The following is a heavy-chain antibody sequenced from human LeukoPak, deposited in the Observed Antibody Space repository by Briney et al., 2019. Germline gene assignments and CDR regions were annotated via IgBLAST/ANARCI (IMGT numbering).Heavy chain of an antibody. J-gene: IGHJ4*02. CDR3: ASRYSGYGRSPANEFDY. Sequence: SVKVSCKASGGTFTSYTMSWVRQAAGQGLEWMGRIIPILGIANYAQKLKGRVTITADKYKSTAKMEMSSMRYEDTAVYYCASRYSGYGRSPANEFDYWGQGTLVTVSS. D-gene: IGHD5-12*01. V-gene: IGHV1-69*02. CDR2: IIPILGIA. CDR1: GGTFTSYT.